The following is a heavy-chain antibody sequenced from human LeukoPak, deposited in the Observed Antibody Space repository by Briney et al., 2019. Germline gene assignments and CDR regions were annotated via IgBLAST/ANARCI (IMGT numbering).Heavy chain of an antibody. CDR2: IYSGGST. Sequence: GGSLRLSCAASGFTVSSTYMSWVRQAPGKGLEWVSVIYSGGSTDYSDSVKGRFTISRDNSKNTLFLQMSSLRVEDTAVYYCARDYGGNIRGYFDYWGQGTLVTVSS. CDR3: ARDYGGNIRGYFDY. J-gene: IGHJ4*02. V-gene: IGHV3-66*01. CDR1: GFTVSSTY. D-gene: IGHD4-23*01.